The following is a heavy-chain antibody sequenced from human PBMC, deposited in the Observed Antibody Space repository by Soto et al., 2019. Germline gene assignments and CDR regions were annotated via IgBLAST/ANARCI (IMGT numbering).Heavy chain of an antibody. CDR1: GFTFSSYG. CDR2: ISYDGSNK. J-gene: IGHJ4*02. D-gene: IGHD1-26*01. V-gene: IGHV3-30*18. CDR3: AKENSCYFDY. Sequence: ESGGGVVQPGRSLRLSCAASGFTFSSYGMHWVRQAPGKGLEWVAVISYDGSNKYYADSVKGRFTISRDNSKNTLYLQMNSLRAEDTAVYYCAKENSCYFDYWGQGTLVTVSS.